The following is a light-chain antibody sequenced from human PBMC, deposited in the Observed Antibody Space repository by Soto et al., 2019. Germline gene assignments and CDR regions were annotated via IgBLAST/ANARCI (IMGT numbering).Light chain of an antibody. V-gene: IGKV1-39*01. J-gene: IGKJ4*01. CDR2: GAS. Sequence: DIQMTQSPSSLSASVGDRVIITCRASQSISVYLNWFQQKPGKAPKPLIYGASSLPSGVPSRFSGSGSGTDFTLTIRGLQPEDFATYYCQQSYSPLRTVGGGTKVEIK. CDR1: QSISVY. CDR3: QQSYSPLRT.